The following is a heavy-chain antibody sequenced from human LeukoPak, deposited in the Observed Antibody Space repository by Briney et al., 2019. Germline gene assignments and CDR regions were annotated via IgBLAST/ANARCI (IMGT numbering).Heavy chain of an antibody. CDR1: GGSISSYS. D-gene: IGHD1-26*01. CDR3: ASSYSGSHPIFDY. CDR2: IYTSGST. Sequence: KPSETLSLTCTVSGGSISSYSWSWIRQPARKGLEWIGRIYTSGSTNYNPSLKSRVTMSVDTSKNQFSLKLSSVTAADTAVYYCASSYSGSHPIFDYWGQGTLVTVSS. V-gene: IGHV4-4*07. J-gene: IGHJ4*02.